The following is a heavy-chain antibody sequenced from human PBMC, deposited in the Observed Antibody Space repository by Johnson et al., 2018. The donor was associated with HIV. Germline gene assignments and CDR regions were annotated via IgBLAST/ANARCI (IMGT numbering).Heavy chain of an antibody. CDR1: GFNFDDYA. Sequence: VQLVESGGGVVRPGGSLRLSCAASGFNFDDYAMSWVRQVPGKGLEGVSGINWNGGSTGYADSVKGRFTISRDNAKNSLYLQMNSLRAEDMAVYYCARDGWGSRGWDDAFDIWGQGTMVTVSS. D-gene: IGHD6-19*01. V-gene: IGHV3-20*04. CDR2: INWNGGST. CDR3: ARDGWGSRGWDDAFDI. J-gene: IGHJ3*02.